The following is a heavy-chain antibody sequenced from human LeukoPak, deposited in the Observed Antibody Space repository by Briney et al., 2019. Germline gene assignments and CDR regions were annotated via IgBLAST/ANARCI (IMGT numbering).Heavy chain of an antibody. CDR2: ISAYNGNT. Sequence: ASVTVSFKASGYTFTSYGISWVRQAPGQGLEWMGWISAYNGNTNYAQKLQGRVTMTTDASTSTAYMELRSLRSDDTAVYYCARAVVVPAADQVNWFDPWGQGTLVTVSS. CDR1: GYTFTSYG. D-gene: IGHD2-2*01. CDR3: ARAVVVPAADQVNWFDP. J-gene: IGHJ5*02. V-gene: IGHV1-18*04.